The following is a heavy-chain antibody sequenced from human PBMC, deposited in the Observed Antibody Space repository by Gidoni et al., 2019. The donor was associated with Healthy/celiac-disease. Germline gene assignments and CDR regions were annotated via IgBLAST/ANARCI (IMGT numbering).Heavy chain of an antibody. Sequence: QVPLVQSGAEVKKPGASVKVSCKASGYTFTGSSMHWVRQAPGQGLEWMGWINPNSGGTNYAQKFQGRVTMTRDTSISTAYMELSRLRSDDTAVYYCARPGYCSGGSCYSEYNWFDPWGQGTLVTVSS. V-gene: IGHV1-2*02. D-gene: IGHD2-15*01. J-gene: IGHJ5*02. CDR3: ARPGYCSGGSCYSEYNWFDP. CDR2: INPNSGGT. CDR1: GYTFTGSS.